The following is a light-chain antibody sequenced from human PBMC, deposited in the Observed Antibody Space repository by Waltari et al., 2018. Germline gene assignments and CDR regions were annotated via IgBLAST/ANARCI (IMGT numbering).Light chain of an antibody. CDR2: EGT. Sequence: QSALTQPASMSGSPGQSVTISCTETSDDVGNYNLLLCSQQHPGKVPQLMIYEGTKRPSGVSNRFSGSKSGNTASLTISGLQAEDEADYYCCSFASTSTLNWVFGGGTKLTVL. CDR3: CSFASTSTLNWV. CDR1: SDDVGNYNL. J-gene: IGLJ3*02. V-gene: IGLV2-23*01.